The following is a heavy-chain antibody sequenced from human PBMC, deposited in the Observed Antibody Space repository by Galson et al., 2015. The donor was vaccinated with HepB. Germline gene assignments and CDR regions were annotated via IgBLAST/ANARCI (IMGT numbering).Heavy chain of an antibody. D-gene: IGHD6-19*01. Sequence: ETLSLTCSVSGDSISGGRYYWAWIRQAPGKGLECIGSIHNSRSPLYHNIPSLKSRVAISVDTSKNHFSLRLSSGTAADTAIYFCARHPHTTGWLYWYFDLWGRSTLVTVSS. CDR3: ARHPHTTGWLYWYFDL. V-gene: IGHV4-39*01. CDR2: IHNSRSPLY. CDR1: GDSISGGRYY. J-gene: IGHJ2*01.